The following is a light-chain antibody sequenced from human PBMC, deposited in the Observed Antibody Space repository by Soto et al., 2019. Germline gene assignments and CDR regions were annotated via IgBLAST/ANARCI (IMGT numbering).Light chain of an antibody. V-gene: IGKV3-15*01. CDR2: GAS. J-gene: IGKJ1*01. Sequence: EIGMAQSPATLSVYPGERATLSCRASQNVRSNLAWYQQKPGQAPRLLIYGASTRATGIPARFSGRGSGTEFILTISSLQSEDFAVYYCQQYDDWPETFGQGTKVDIK. CDR1: QNVRSN. CDR3: QQYDDWPET.